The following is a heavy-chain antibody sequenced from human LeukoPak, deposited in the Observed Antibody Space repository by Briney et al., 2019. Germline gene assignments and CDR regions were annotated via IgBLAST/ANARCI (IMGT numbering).Heavy chain of an antibody. Sequence: PGGSLRLSCAVSGFTFRRNGMHWVRQAPGKGLEGVTFISYDGSNEYSADSVKGRFTITRDNSKTTLYLQMNSLRAEDTAVYYCAKDGGGTDFDYWGQGTLVTVSS. CDR1: GFTFRRNG. CDR2: ISYDGSNE. J-gene: IGHJ4*02. CDR3: AKDGGGTDFDY. D-gene: IGHD1-26*01. V-gene: IGHV3-30*02.